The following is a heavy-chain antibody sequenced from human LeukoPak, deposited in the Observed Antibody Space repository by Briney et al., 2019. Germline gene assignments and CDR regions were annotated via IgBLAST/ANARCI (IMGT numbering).Heavy chain of an antibody. D-gene: IGHD2-15*01. CDR1: GFTFSSYW. Sequence: GSLRLSCAASGFTFSSYWMYWVRQAPGKGLVWVSGISTDGSRPRYADSVDGRFTISRDNAKNTLYLQMNSLRAEDTAVYFCVRDGQGSTPLDYWGQGTLVTVSS. J-gene: IGHJ4*02. CDR3: VRDGQGSTPLDY. CDR2: ISTDGSRP. V-gene: IGHV3-74*01.